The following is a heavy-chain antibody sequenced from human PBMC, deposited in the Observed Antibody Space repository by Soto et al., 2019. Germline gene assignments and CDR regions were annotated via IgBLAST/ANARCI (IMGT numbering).Heavy chain of an antibody. Sequence: PPETLSLTFSVSGDSISNSRFYWAWIHQPPGEGLEWIGSIYHTGNAYYNPSLKSRVTIFVDTSKNQFSLKLTSVTAADTALYYCAREYFDSSDYTTNWFDPWGQGTLVTVS. CDR3: AREYFDSSDYTTNWFDP. CDR1: GDSISNSRFY. J-gene: IGHJ5*02. V-gene: IGHV4-39*01. CDR2: IYHTGNA. D-gene: IGHD3-22*01.